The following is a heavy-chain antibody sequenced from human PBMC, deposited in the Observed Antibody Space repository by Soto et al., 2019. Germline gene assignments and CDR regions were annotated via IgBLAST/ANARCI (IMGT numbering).Heavy chain of an antibody. J-gene: IGHJ4*02. Sequence: QLQLQESGPGLVKPSETLSLTCTVSSGSISTSSSYWGWIRQPPGKGLEWIGSIYYSGNTYYNPSLKSRVTISIAKSKTQFSLKLNSVTAADTAVYYCGAQAYGATGYSFENWGQGTLVTVSS. CDR1: SGSISTSSSY. D-gene: IGHD4-17*01. V-gene: IGHV4-39*01. CDR3: GAQAYGATGYSFEN. CDR2: IYYSGNT.